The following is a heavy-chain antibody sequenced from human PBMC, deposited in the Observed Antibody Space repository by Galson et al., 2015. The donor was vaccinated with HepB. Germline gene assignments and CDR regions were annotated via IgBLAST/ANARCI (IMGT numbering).Heavy chain of an antibody. V-gene: IGHV1-24*01. Sequence: SVKVSCKVSGYTLTELSMHWVRQAPGKGLEWMGGFDPEDGETIYAQKFQGRVTMTEDTSTDTAYMELSSLRSEDTAVYYCATVLVPSGDYGDYWANSDYWGQGTLVTVSS. CDR3: ATVLVPSGDYGDYWANSDY. CDR1: GYTLTELS. D-gene: IGHD4-17*01. CDR2: FDPEDGET. J-gene: IGHJ4*02.